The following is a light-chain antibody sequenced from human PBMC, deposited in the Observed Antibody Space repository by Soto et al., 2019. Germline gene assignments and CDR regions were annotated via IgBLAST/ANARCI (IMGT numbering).Light chain of an antibody. CDR2: DAS. J-gene: IGKJ2*01. CDR3: QQYDSWPPYT. CDR1: QSVSSY. V-gene: IGKV3-11*01. Sequence: EIVLTQSPATLSLSPWQRDTLXWRASQSVSSYLAWYQQKPGRAPRPLMYDASNRVTGVPARFSGSGSGTDFTLTISSVQSEDFAMYYCQQYDSWPPYTFGQGTKVDIK.